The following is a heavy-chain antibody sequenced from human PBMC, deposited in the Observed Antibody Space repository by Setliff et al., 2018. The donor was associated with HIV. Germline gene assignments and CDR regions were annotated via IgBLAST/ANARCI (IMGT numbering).Heavy chain of an antibody. J-gene: IGHJ4*02. V-gene: IGHV1-8*01. Sequence: ASVKVSCKASGYNFTSHDINWVRQAPGQGLEWMGWMNPKSGNTGYARKFQGRVTMTRKTSISTAYMELRSLRFDDTAVYYCARGYCSSTSCYGIYYFDNWGQGTPVTVSS. D-gene: IGHD2-2*01. CDR2: MNPKSGNT. CDR1: GYNFTSHD. CDR3: ARGYCSSTSCYGIYYFDN.